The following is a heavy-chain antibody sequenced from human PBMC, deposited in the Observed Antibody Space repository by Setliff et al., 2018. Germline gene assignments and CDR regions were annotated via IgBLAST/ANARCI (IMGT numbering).Heavy chain of an antibody. Sequence: GGSLRLSCAGSGFTSTDYGMHWVRQASGKGLEWVTFTHYDGSNNLYADSVKGRFTISRDKSKNMLFLQMDRLRVEDTGLYYCTTGYISGYYIGHWGLGTLVTVSS. CDR2: THYDGSNN. CDR1: GFTSTDYG. D-gene: IGHD6-19*01. V-gene: IGHV3-30*02. J-gene: IGHJ4*02. CDR3: TTGYISGYYIGH.